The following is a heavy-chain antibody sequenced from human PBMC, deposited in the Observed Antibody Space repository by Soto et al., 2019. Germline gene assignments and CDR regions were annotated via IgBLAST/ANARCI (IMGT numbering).Heavy chain of an antibody. V-gene: IGHV3-23*01. Sequence: GGSLRLSCTASGVTFSNYAMSWVRQAPGKGLEWVSGISGGGVSTYYADSVKGRCTISRDNSKNTMYLQMNSLRAEDTAVYYCAKSGDKYDRCDYWGQGTLVTVSS. CDR2: ISGGGVST. J-gene: IGHJ4*02. CDR3: AKSGDKYDRCDY. D-gene: IGHD5-18*01. CDR1: GVTFSNYA.